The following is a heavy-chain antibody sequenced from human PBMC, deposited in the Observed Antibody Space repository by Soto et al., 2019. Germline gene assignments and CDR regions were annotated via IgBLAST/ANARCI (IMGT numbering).Heavy chain of an antibody. V-gene: IGHV1-8*01. J-gene: IGHJ4*02. D-gene: IGHD3-9*01. Sequence: QVQLVQSGAEVKKPGASVKVSCKASGYTFTSHDINWMRQTTGQGLEWMGWMNPNSGHTNYAQKFLGRVTMTRATSISTAYMELAILRTEDTAIYYCVSDMSSTWGQGTQYTVSS. CDR1: GYTFTSHD. CDR2: MNPNSGHT. CDR3: VSDMSST.